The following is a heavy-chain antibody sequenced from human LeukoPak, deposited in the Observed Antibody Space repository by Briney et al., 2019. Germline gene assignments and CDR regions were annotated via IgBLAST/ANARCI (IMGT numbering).Heavy chain of an antibody. CDR2: ISGDGGST. CDR1: GFTFDDYA. CDR3: AKDYYDSSGYMVHFDY. D-gene: IGHD3-22*01. Sequence: PGGSLRLSCAASGFTFDDYAMHWVRQAPGKGLEWVSLISGDGGSTYYADSVKGRFTISRDNGKNSLYLQMNSLRTEDTALYYCAKDYYDSSGYMVHFDYWGQGTLVTVSS. V-gene: IGHV3-43*02. J-gene: IGHJ4*02.